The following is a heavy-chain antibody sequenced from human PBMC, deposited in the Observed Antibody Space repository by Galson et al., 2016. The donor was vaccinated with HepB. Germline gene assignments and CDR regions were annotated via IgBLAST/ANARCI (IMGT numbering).Heavy chain of an antibody. V-gene: IGHV3-66*01. Sequence: SLRLSCAASGFTVSWNYMSWARQAPGKGLECVSVIYSGGDTYYAASVKGRFTISRDNSKNALYLQMNNLRAEDTAVYYCARKTDTAAPGDYWGQGTLVTVSS. CDR1: GFTVSWNY. J-gene: IGHJ4*02. CDR2: IYSGGDT. D-gene: IGHD5-18*01. CDR3: ARKTDTAAPGDY.